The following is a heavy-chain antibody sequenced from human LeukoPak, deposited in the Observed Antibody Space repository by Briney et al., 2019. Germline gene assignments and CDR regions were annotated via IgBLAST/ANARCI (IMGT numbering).Heavy chain of an antibody. J-gene: IGHJ4*02. V-gene: IGHV5-51*01. CDR1: GYSFTSYW. Sequence: GESLKISCKGSGYSFTSYWFGWLRQMPGKGLEWMGIIYPGDSDTRYSPSFQGQVTISADKSISTAYLQWSSLKASDTAMYYCACSLYGSGSYYDYWGQGTLVTVSS. D-gene: IGHD3-10*01. CDR3: ACSLYGSGSYYDY. CDR2: IYPGDSDT.